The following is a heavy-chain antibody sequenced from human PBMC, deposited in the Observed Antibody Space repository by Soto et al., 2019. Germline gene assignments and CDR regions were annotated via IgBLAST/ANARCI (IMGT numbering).Heavy chain of an antibody. J-gene: IGHJ6*02. V-gene: IGHV1-69*01. Sequence: QVQLVQSGAEVRKPGSSVRVSCKASGGSFNRHTISWVRQAPGQGLEWMGGIIPIFGTANYAQKFQGRVTITADESTSTAYMELSSLRSEDTAVYYCARDPGYAGYYGMDVWGQGTTVTVSS. D-gene: IGHD5-12*01. CDR2: IIPIFGTA. CDR3: ARDPGYAGYYGMDV. CDR1: GGSFNRHT.